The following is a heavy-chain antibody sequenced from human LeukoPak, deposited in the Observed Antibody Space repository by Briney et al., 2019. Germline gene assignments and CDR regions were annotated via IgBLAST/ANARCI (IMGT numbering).Heavy chain of an antibody. Sequence: ASVKVSCKVSGYTLTELSMHWVRQAPGQGLKWMGWISAYNGNTNYAQKLQGRVTMTTDTSTSTAYMELRSLRSDDTAVYYCATGGPDEEPLDYWGQGTLVTVSS. J-gene: IGHJ4*02. CDR3: ATGGPDEEPLDY. CDR1: GYTLTELS. D-gene: IGHD3-16*01. CDR2: ISAYNGNT. V-gene: IGHV1-18*01.